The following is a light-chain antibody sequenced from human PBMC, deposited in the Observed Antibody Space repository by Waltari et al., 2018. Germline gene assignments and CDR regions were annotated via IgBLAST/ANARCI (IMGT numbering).Light chain of an antibody. CDR3: QQSYITAYT. CDR2: LPS. J-gene: IGKJ2*01. CDR1: QSISTS. V-gene: IGKV1-39*01. Sequence: IEMTQSPSSLSASVGDRVTITCRASQSISTSLNWYQQIPGKAPKLLIYLPSTLQSGVPSRFSGSGSGTDFSLTISSLQPEDFATYYCQQSYITAYTFGQGTKVEIQ.